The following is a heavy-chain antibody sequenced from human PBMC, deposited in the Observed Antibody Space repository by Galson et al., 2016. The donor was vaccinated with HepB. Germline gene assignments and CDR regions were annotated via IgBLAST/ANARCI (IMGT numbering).Heavy chain of an antibody. Sequence: SLRLSCAASGFTFSSYWMHWVRLAPGKGLVWVSRINVDGSSLVYADSVKGRFTISRDNAKNTVYLQMNSLRVEDTAIYYCTSHTPVGERHSENYWGQGTLVTVSS. CDR3: TSHTPVGERHSENY. CDR1: GFTFSSYW. D-gene: IGHD3-16*01. J-gene: IGHJ4*02. V-gene: IGHV3-74*01. CDR2: INVDGSSL.